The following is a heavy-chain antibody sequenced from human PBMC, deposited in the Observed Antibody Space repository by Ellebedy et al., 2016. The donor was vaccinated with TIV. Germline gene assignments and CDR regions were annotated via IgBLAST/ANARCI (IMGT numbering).Heavy chain of an antibody. V-gene: IGHV1-18*04. J-gene: IGHJ5*01. CDR1: GFTFTRYG. D-gene: IGHD6-19*01. CDR2: ISGYSGNT. Sequence: AASVKVSCKASGFTFTRYGINWLRQAPGQGLQWMGWISGYSGNTDYAQKFQGRVTMTTDTGTNTGYMELTSLTSDDTAVYYCARGSGPNWRHPWGQGTLVTVSS. CDR3: ARGSGPNWRHP.